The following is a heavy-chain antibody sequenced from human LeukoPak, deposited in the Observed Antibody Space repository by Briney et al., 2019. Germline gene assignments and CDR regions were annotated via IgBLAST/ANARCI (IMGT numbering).Heavy chain of an antibody. V-gene: IGHV1-46*01. CDR3: ARDRDSSGRYYFDY. J-gene: IGHJ4*02. CDR1: GYIFINYY. CDR2: INPNGAYT. Sequence: ASVKVSCKASGYIFINYYIHWVRQAPGQGLEWMGLINPNGAYTTNAQKSEGRVTVTRDTSTSTVYMELSSLRSDDTAVYYCARDRDSSGRYYFDYWGQGSLVTVSS. D-gene: IGHD3-22*01.